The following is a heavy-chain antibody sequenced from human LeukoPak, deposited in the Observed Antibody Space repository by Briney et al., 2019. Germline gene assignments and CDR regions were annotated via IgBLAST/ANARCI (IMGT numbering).Heavy chain of an antibody. Sequence: ASVKVSCKASGYTFTSNYIHWVRQAPGQGLEWMGMIYPRDGSTSYAQKFQGRVTVTRDTSTSTVHMELSGLRSEDTAVYYRARDQEGFDYWGQGTLVTVSS. CDR1: GYTFTSNY. CDR3: ARDQEGFDY. J-gene: IGHJ4*02. V-gene: IGHV1-46*01. CDR2: IYPRDGST.